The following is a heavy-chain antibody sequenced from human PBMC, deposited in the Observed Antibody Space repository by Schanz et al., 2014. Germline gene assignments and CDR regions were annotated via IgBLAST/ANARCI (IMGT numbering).Heavy chain of an antibody. CDR1: GYIFIGYF. CDR3: ARDYYDILTGYPYDTFDI. V-gene: IGHV1-2*02. Sequence: QGQLVESGGEVKKPGASVKVSCKASGYIFIGYFIHWVRQAPGQGLEWMGWINPNSGGTNYAQKFQGRVTMTRDTSISTAYMELRRLRSDDTAVYYCARDYYDILTGYPYDTFDIWGQGTMVTVSS. CDR2: INPNSGGT. D-gene: IGHD3-9*01. J-gene: IGHJ3*02.